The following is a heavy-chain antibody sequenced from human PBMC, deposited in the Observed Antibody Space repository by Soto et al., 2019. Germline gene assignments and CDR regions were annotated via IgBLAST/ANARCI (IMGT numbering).Heavy chain of an antibody. Sequence: PSETLSLTCTVSGASISPYYWTWIRQPPGKGLEWIGYIFSSGNTNYNPSLKSRVTISVDTSKYQFSLKLSSVTAADTAVYYCARDRYYDDSIGHSPGASYYCGMDVWGQGTTVIVSS. CDR2: IFSSGNT. CDR1: GASISPYY. D-gene: IGHD3-22*01. CDR3: ARDRYYDDSIGHSPGASYYCGMDV. J-gene: IGHJ6*02. V-gene: IGHV4-59*01.